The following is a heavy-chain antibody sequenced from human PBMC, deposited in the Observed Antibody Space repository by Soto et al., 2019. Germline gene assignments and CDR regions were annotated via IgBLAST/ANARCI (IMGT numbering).Heavy chain of an antibody. CDR3: ARARNRGFDY. Sequence: GGSLRLSCAASGFTFSSYSMNWVRQAPGKGLEWVSYISSSSSTIYYADSVKGRFTISRDNAKNSLYLQMNSLRAEDTAVYYCARARNRGFDYWGQGTLVTVSS. CDR2: ISSSSSTI. CDR1: GFTFSSYS. V-gene: IGHV3-48*01. D-gene: IGHD7-27*01. J-gene: IGHJ4*02.